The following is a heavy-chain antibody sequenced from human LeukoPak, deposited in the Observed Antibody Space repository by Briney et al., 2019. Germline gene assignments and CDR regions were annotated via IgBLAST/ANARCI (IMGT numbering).Heavy chain of an antibody. Sequence: PGGSLRLSCTASGFTLSPYAMNWARQAPGKGLEWVSVIFGNGGGINYAESVKGRFTISRDNSKNTLYLQMNSLRVEDTAVYYCVKDRIPDGFYSVDSWGQGVLVTVSS. D-gene: IGHD5-24*01. J-gene: IGHJ4*02. CDR1: GFTLSPYA. CDR2: IFGNGGGI. V-gene: IGHV3-23*01. CDR3: VKDRIPDGFYSVDS.